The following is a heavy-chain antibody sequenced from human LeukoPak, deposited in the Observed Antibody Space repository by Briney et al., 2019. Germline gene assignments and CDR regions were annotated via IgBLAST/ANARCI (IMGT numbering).Heavy chain of an antibody. CDR1: GFTFSSYA. Sequence: PGGSLRLSCAASGFTFSSYAMSWVRQAPGKGLEWVSATSGSGGSTYYADSVKGRFTISRDNSKNTLYLQMNSLRAEDTAVYYCAKSELWFGEFEYWGQGTLVTVSS. CDR3: AKSELWFGEFEY. CDR2: TSGSGGST. V-gene: IGHV3-23*01. J-gene: IGHJ4*02. D-gene: IGHD3-10*01.